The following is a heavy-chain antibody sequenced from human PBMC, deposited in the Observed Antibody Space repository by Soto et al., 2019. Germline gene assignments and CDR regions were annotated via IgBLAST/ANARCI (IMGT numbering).Heavy chain of an antibody. V-gene: IGHV4-34*01. Sequence: SETLSLTCAVYGGSLSGYYWNWIRQPPGKGLEWIGEINHSGSTNYNPSLKGRVTISVDTSKSQFSLKLDSVTAADTAVYYCSRGRNAYWGQGTLVTVSS. D-gene: IGHD2-2*01. CDR3: SRGRNAY. J-gene: IGHJ1*01. CDR2: INHSGST. CDR1: GGSLSGYY.